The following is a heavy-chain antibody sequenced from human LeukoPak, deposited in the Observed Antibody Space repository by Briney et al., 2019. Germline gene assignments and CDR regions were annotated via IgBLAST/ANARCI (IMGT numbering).Heavy chain of an antibody. Sequence: GGSLRLSCVASGFNFSHYDMHWVRQAPGKGLDWVAFIHIDGSNKYYAVPVKGRFTISRDNSKNTLYLQMNSLRTEDTAVYYCAKGDTSWGQGTLVTVTS. CDR1: GFNFSHYD. CDR2: IHIDGSNK. V-gene: IGHV3-30*02. D-gene: IGHD2-21*02. CDR3: AKGDTS. J-gene: IGHJ5*02.